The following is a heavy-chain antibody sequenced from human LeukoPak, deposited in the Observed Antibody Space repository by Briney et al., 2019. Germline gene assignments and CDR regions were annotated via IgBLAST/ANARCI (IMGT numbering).Heavy chain of an antibody. CDR2: IYTSGST. J-gene: IGHJ5*02. V-gene: IGHV4-61*02. CDR1: GGSISSGDYY. Sequence: SSQTLSLTCTVSGGSISSGDYYWSWIRQPAGKGLEWIGRIYTSGSTNYNPSLKSRVTMSVDTSKNQFSLKLSSVTAADTAVYYCARDNPVDTGWLDPWGQGTLVTVSS. D-gene: IGHD5-18*01. CDR3: ARDNPVDTGWLDP.